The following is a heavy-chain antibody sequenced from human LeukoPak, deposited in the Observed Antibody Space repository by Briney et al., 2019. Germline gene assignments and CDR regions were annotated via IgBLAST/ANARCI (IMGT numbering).Heavy chain of an antibody. D-gene: IGHD3-22*01. J-gene: IGHJ3*02. CDR1: GGSFSGYY. Sequence: SETLSLTCAVYGGSFSGYYWSWIRQPPGKGLEWIGEINHSGSTNYNPSLQSRVTISLGTSNNQFSLKLSSVTAADTAVYYCARRLEVVISHDAFDIWGQGTMVTVSS. CDR3: ARRLEVVISHDAFDI. V-gene: IGHV4-34*01. CDR2: INHSGST.